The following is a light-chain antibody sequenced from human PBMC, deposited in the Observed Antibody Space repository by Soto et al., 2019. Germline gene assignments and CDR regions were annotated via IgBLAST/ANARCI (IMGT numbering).Light chain of an antibody. CDR2: AAS. J-gene: IGKJ5*01. CDR1: QGISRW. Sequence: ASVGDIVTITCLASQGISRWLAWYQQKPGKAPKLLIYAASSLQRGVPSRFSGSGSGTDFTLTISSLRPEDFATYYCQQANSFPITFGQGTRLEIK. CDR3: QQANSFPIT. V-gene: IGKV1-12*01.